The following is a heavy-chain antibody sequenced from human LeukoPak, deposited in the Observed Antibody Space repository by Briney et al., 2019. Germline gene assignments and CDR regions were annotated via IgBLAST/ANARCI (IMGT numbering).Heavy chain of an antibody. J-gene: IGHJ2*01. CDR1: GYSISSGYY. V-gene: IGHV4-38-2*02. Sequence: PSETLSLTCTVSGYSISSGYYWGWIRQPPGKGLEWIGNIYHSGSTYYNPSLKSRVTISVDTSKNQFSLKLSSVTAADTAVYYCASPRDIVVVVAATAGYFDLWGRGTLVTVSS. CDR2: IYHSGST. D-gene: IGHD2-15*01. CDR3: ASPRDIVVVVAATAGYFDL.